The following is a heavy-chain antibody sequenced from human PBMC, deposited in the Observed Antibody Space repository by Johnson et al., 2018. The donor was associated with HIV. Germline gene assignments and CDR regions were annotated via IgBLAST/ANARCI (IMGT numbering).Heavy chain of an antibody. D-gene: IGHD5-24*01. CDR3: VRACRDGYTCDAFDI. Sequence: VQLVESGGGVVQPGGSLRLSCAASGFTFSSYGMHWVRQAPGKGLEWVAFIRYDGSNKYYADSVKGRFTISRDNARKSLYLQMNNLRAEDTAVYYCVRACRDGYTCDAFDIWGQGTMVTVSS. V-gene: IGHV3-30*02. CDR2: IRYDGSNK. J-gene: IGHJ3*02. CDR1: GFTFSSYG.